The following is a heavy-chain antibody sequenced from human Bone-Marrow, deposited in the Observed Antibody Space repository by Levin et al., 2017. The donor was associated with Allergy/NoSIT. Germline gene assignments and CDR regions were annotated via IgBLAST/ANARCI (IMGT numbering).Heavy chain of an antibody. CDR1: GVSISSSDHY. J-gene: IGHJ6*02. Sequence: SETLSLTCNVSGVSISSSDHYWGWIRQPPGKGLEWIASIFHTGTTHSNPSLKSRVTISTDTSRNQFSLSLTSVTAADTAVYFCTSTIFEVYYYGMDVWGQGTTVTVSS. V-gene: IGHV4-39*07. CDR2: IFHTGTT. D-gene: IGHD3-3*01. CDR3: TSTIFEVYYYGMDV.